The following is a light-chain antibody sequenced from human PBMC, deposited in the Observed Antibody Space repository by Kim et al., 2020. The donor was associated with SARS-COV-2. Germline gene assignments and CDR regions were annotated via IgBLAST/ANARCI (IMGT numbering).Light chain of an antibody. Sequence: GQSITISCTGTSSDVGGYNYVSWYQQHPGKAPKRMIYDVSNRPSGVSNRFSGSKSGNTASLTISGLQAEDEADYYCSSYTSSTRVVFGGGTQLTVL. J-gene: IGLJ2*01. CDR3: SSYTSSTRVV. CDR2: DVS. CDR1: SSDVGGYNY. V-gene: IGLV2-14*03.